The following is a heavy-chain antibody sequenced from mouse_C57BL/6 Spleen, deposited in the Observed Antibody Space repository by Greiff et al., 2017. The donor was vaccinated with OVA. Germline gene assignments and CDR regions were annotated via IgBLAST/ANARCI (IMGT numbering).Heavy chain of an antibody. CDR1: GYSFTSYY. CDR3: AREAYYSNPWFAY. CDR2: IYPGSGNT. Sequence: VQLQQSGPELVKPGASVKISCKASGYSFTSYYIHWVKQRPGQGLEWIGWIYPGSGNTKYNEKFKGKATLTADTSSSTAYMQLSSLTSGDSAVYYCAREAYYSNPWFAYWGQGTLGTVSA. D-gene: IGHD2-5*01. V-gene: IGHV1-66*01. J-gene: IGHJ3*01.